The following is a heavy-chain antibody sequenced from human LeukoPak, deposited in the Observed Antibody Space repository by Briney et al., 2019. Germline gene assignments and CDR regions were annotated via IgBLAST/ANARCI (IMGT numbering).Heavy chain of an antibody. J-gene: IGHJ2*01. V-gene: IGHV4-39*07. D-gene: IGHD2-2*01. Sequence: SETLSLTCTVSGVSINSNTYYWGWIRQPPGKGLEWIASFYYTATTYYNPSLKRRVHISIETSKNQFSLKVMSVTAADPAVYYCVRSAPTLGYCSSSSCSYWSFDLWGRGTLVTVSS. CDR1: GVSINSNTYY. CDR2: FYYTATT. CDR3: VRSAPTLGYCSSSSCSYWSFDL.